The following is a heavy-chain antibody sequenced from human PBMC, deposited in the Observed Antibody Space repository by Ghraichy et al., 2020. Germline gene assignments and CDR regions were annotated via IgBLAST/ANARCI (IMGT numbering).Heavy chain of an antibody. V-gene: IGHV4-4*02. CDR3: ARKFGFAAAHFDF. J-gene: IGHJ4*02. D-gene: IGHD2-15*01. Sequence: SQTLSLTCGVSGDSITSSNWWSWVRQPPGKGLEWIGDVYHTGTTNYNPSLKGRVTISVDKSQNQISLKLNSVTAADTALYYCARKFGFAAAHFDFWGQGAPVTVSS. CDR2: VYHTGTT. CDR1: GDSITSSNW.